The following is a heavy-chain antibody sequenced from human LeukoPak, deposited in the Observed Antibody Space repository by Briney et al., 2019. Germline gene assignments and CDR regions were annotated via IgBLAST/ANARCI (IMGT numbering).Heavy chain of an antibody. J-gene: IGHJ4*02. Sequence: PSETLSLTCTVSGGSISSGGYYWSWIRQHPGKGLECIGYIYYSGSTYYNPSLKSRVTISVDTSKNQFSLKLSSVTAADTAVYYCARDGYYYGSGSSGFDYWGQGTLVTVSS. CDR1: GGSISSGGYY. CDR3: ARDGYYYGSGSSGFDY. D-gene: IGHD3-10*01. CDR2: IYYSGST. V-gene: IGHV4-31*03.